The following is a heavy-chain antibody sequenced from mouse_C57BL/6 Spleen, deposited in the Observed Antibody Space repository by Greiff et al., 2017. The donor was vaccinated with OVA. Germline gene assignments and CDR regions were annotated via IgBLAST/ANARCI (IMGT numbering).Heavy chain of an antibody. D-gene: IGHD2-5*01. CDR3: ARGRDSNPSAMAY. CDR1: GYSFTSYY. V-gene: IGHV1-66*01. CDR2: IYPGSGNT. Sequence: QVQLQQSGPELVKPGASVKISCKASGYSFTSYYIHWVKQRPGQGLEWIGWIYPGSGNTKYNEKFKGKATLTADKSSSTAYMQLSSLTSEDSAVYYCARGRDSNPSAMAYWGQGTSVTVSS. J-gene: IGHJ4*01.